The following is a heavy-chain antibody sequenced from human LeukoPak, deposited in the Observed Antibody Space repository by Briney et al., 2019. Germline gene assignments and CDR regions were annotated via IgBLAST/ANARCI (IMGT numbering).Heavy chain of an antibody. J-gene: IGHJ5*02. D-gene: IGHD2-15*01. CDR2: ISAYNGNT. V-gene: IGHV1-18*01. CDR3: ARTLYCSGGSCYSNWFDP. Sequence: ASVKVSCKASGYTFTSYGISWVRQAPGQGLEWMGWISAYNGNTNYAQKLQGRVTMTTDTSTSTAYMELRSLRSDDTAVYYCARTLYCSGGSCYSNWFDPWGQGTLVTVSS. CDR1: GYTFTSYG.